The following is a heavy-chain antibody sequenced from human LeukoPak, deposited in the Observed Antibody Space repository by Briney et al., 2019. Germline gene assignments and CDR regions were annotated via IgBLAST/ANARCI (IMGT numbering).Heavy chain of an antibody. Sequence: PSETLSLTCTVSGGSISSSSYYWGWIRQPPGKGLEWIGNIYYSGSTYYNPSLKSRVTISVDTSKNQFSLKLSSVTAADTAVFYCARLYIAIDGGDWFDPWGQGTLVTVSS. CDR2: IYYSGST. V-gene: IGHV4-39*01. CDR3: ARLYIAIDGGDWFDP. CDR1: GGSISSSSYY. D-gene: IGHD5-24*01. J-gene: IGHJ5*02.